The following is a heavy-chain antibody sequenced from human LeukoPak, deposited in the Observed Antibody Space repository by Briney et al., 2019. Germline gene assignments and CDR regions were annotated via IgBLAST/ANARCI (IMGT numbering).Heavy chain of an antibody. Sequence: GGSLRLSCAASGFTFSSYSMNWVRQAPGKGLEWVSYISSGSGSIYYADSVKGRFTISRDNAKNSVFLQMNSLRAEDTAVYYCARLPAYCSSTSCYYDYWGQGNLVTVSS. CDR1: GFTFSSYS. V-gene: IGHV3-48*04. D-gene: IGHD2-2*01. CDR3: ARLPAYCSSTSCYYDY. CDR2: ISSGSGSI. J-gene: IGHJ4*02.